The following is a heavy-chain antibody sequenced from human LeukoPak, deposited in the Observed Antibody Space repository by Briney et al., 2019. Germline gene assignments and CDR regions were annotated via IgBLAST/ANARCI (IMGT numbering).Heavy chain of an antibody. CDR1: GGSFSGYS. J-gene: IGHJ3*02. D-gene: IGHD3-9*01. Sequence: PSETLSLTCAVYGGSFSGYSWTWIRQPPGKGLEWIGEINHSGTTNYNSSPKSRVTISLDTSKTHFSLRLTSVTAADTAVYYCARPATYFESLDAFDIWGQGTMVTVSS. CDR3: ARPATYFESLDAFDI. CDR2: INHSGTT. V-gene: IGHV4-34*01.